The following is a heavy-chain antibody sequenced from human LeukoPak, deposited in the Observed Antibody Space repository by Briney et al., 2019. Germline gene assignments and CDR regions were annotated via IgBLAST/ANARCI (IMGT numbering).Heavy chain of an antibody. CDR3: AKVAPYGNYVFDR. J-gene: IGHJ4*02. D-gene: IGHD3-10*02. CDR1: VFTVSSNY. Sequence: GGSLRLSCAASVFTVSSNYMSWVRQAPGKGLEWVSVIYSGGSTYYADSVKGRFTISRHNSKNTLYLQMNSLGAEDTAVYYCAKVAPYGNYVFDRWGQGTLVTVSS. CDR2: IYSGGST. V-gene: IGHV3-53*01.